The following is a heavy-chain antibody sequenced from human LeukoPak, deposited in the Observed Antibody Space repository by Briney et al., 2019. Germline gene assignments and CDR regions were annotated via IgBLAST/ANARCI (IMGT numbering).Heavy chain of an antibody. V-gene: IGHV3-66*01. D-gene: IGHD2-2*01. Sequence: PGGSLRLSCAASGFTVSSNYMSWVRQAPGKGLEWVSIIYSGGTTYYADSVKGRFTISRDTSKNTLYLQMNSLRAEDTALYYCARDTSSMGVDYWGQGTLVTVSS. J-gene: IGHJ4*02. CDR3: ARDTSSMGVDY. CDR2: IYSGGTT. CDR1: GFTVSSNY.